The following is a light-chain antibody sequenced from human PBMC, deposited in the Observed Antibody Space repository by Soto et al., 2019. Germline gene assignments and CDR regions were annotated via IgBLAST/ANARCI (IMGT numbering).Light chain of an antibody. Sequence: IVLTQSPATLSLPPGERATLSSRASQSFTTYLAWYQQKPGQAPRLLIYGASSRATGFPDRFSGSGSGTDFTLTISRLETEDFAVYYCQLYDSSSWTFGQGTKVDI. CDR2: GAS. CDR1: QSFTTY. V-gene: IGKV3-20*01. J-gene: IGKJ1*01. CDR3: QLYDSSSWT.